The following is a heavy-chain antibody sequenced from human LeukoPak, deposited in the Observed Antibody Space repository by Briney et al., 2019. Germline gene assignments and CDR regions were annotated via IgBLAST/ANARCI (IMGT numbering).Heavy chain of an antibody. CDR1: GGSISSYY. V-gene: IGHV4-4*07. Sequence: SETLSLTCTVSGGSISSYYRSWIRQPAGKGLEWIGRIYTSGSTNYNPSLKSRVTISVDKSKNQFSLKLSSVTAADTAVYYCARERVVITTTAYFDYWGQGTLVTVSS. D-gene: IGHD3-22*01. J-gene: IGHJ4*02. CDR3: ARERVVITTTAYFDY. CDR2: IYTSGST.